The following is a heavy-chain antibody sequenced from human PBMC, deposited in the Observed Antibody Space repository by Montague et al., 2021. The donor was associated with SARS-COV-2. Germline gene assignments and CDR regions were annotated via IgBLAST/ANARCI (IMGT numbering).Heavy chain of an antibody. CDR1: GGSLNNYF. D-gene: IGHD3-22*01. V-gene: IGHV4-59*08. Sequence: SETLSLTCTVSGGSLNNYFWCWIRQPPGTGLEWVGYISDSGSTKYNPSLQSRVTISVDTARNQFSLKLLSVTAADMAFYYCARVDSSGPGEYWGQGILVSVSS. CDR2: ISDSGST. CDR3: ARVDSSGPGEY. J-gene: IGHJ4*02.